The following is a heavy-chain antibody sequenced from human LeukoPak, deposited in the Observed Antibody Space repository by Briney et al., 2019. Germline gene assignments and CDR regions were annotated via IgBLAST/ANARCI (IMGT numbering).Heavy chain of an antibody. V-gene: IGHV4-39*01. CDR1: GGSIRSSSYY. D-gene: IGHD3-22*01. CDR3: AREYYYDSSGSLNLNFDY. CDR2: IYYSGST. Sequence: SETLSLTCTVSGGSIRSSSYYWGWMRHPPGKAREGIGSIYYSGSTYYNPSLKSRVTISVDTSKKQFSLALSSVTAADTAVYYCAREYYYDSSGSLNLNFDYWGPGTLVTVSS. J-gene: IGHJ4*02.